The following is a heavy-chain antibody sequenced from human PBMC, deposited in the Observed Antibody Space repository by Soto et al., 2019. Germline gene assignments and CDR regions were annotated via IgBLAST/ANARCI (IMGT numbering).Heavy chain of an antibody. J-gene: IGHJ6*02. D-gene: IGHD3-16*01. Sequence: GGSLRLSCAASGFTFSSYGMHWVRQAPGKGLEWVAVISYDGSNKYYADSVKGRFTISRDNSKNTLYLQMNSLRAEDTAVYYCAKGEDEGGISGMDVWGQGTTVTVSS. CDR2: ISYDGSNK. V-gene: IGHV3-30*18. CDR1: GFTFSSYG. CDR3: AKGEDEGGISGMDV.